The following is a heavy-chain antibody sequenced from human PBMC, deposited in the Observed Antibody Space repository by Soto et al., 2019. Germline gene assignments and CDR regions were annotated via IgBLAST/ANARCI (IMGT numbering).Heavy chain of an antibody. D-gene: IGHD2-2*01. CDR3: ARDGRAMSQEVDY. J-gene: IGHJ4*02. V-gene: IGHV3-30-3*01. Sequence: GGSLRLSCAASGFTFSSFAMDWVRQAPGKGLEWVAVISYDGSNKYYADSVKGRFTISRDNSKNTLYLQMNSLRAEDTAVYYFARDGRAMSQEVDYWGQGTLVTVSS. CDR2: ISYDGSNK. CDR1: GFTFSSFA.